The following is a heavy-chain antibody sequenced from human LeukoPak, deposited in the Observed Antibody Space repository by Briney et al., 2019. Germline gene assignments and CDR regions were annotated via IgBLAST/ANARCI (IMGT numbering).Heavy chain of an antibody. CDR2: MNPNSGNT. V-gene: IGHV1-8*01. CDR3: ARGRISDCSSTSCYIDNWFDP. D-gene: IGHD2-2*02. CDR1: GYTFTSYD. Sequence: GASVKVSFKASGYTFTSYDINWVRQATGQGLEWMGWMNPNSGNTGYAQKFQGRVTMTRNTSISTAYMELSSLRSEDTAVYYCARGRISDCSSTSCYIDNWFDPWGQGTLVTVSS. J-gene: IGHJ5*02.